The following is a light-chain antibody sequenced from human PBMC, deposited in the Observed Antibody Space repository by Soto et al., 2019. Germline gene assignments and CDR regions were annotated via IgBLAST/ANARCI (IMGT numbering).Light chain of an antibody. CDR1: SSYVGGYND. CDR2: EVS. V-gene: IGLV2-8*01. Sequence: QAVVTQPPSASGSPGQSVTISCTGTSSYVGGYNDVSWYQQHPGKAPKLIIYEVSKRPSGVPDRFSGSKSGNTASLTVSGLQAEDEDDYYCSSYAGSNKEVFGGGPKLTVL. J-gene: IGLJ2*01. CDR3: SSYAGSNKEV.